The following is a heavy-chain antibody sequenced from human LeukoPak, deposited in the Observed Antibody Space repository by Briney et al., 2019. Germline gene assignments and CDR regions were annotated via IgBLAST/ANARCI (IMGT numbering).Heavy chain of an antibody. J-gene: IGHJ4*02. CDR1: GFTFSSYS. Sequence: PGGSLRLPCAASGFTFSSYSMNWVRQAPGKGLEWVSSISSSSSYIYYADSVKGRFTISRDNAKNSLYLQMNSLRAEDTAVYYCARDLSVAEYYFDYWGQGTLVTVSS. D-gene: IGHD6-19*01. CDR3: ARDLSVAEYYFDY. V-gene: IGHV3-21*01. CDR2: ISSSSSYI.